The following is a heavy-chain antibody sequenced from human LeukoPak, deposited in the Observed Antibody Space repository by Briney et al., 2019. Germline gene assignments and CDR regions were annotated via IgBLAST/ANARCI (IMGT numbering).Heavy chain of an antibody. D-gene: IGHD3-3*01. CDR2: FSCNSGWI. J-gene: IGHJ4*02. CDR3: ARDLTSFGVVTGGGD. Sequence: PGGSLRLSCAASGFTFDDYGMSWVRQAPGKGLEWVSNFSCNSGWIGYADSVRGRFTISRNNANVSLYLQMNSLRAEDMALYYCARDLTSFGVVTGGGDWGQGTLVTVSS. CDR1: GFTFDDYG. V-gene: IGHV3-9*03.